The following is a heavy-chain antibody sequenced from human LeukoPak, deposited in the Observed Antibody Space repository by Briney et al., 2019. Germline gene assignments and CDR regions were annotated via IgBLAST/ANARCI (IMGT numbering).Heavy chain of an antibody. J-gene: IGHJ4*02. Sequence: PGGSLRLSCAASGFTFSSYGMSWVRQAPGKGLEWVSGINWNGGSTGYADSVKGRFTISRDNAKNSLYLQMNSLRAEDTAVYYCAKDGGYSYGFRLWGQGTLVTVSS. CDR2: INWNGGST. V-gene: IGHV3-20*04. D-gene: IGHD5-18*01. CDR1: GFTFSSYG. CDR3: AKDGGYSYGFRL.